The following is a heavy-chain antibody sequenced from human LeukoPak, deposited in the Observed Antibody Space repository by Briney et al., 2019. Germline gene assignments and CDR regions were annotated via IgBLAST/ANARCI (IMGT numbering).Heavy chain of an antibody. Sequence: SETLSLTCTVSGDSISNYYWSSIRQSPGKELEWIGYMYNRGSTIYNPSLKSRVTISTDTSKNQFSLRLTSVTAADTAVYYCARAEKAVTSTLDSWGQGTLITVSS. J-gene: IGHJ4*02. CDR2: MYNRGST. V-gene: IGHV4-59*01. CDR1: GDSISNYY. CDR3: ARAEKAVTSTLDS. D-gene: IGHD4-17*01.